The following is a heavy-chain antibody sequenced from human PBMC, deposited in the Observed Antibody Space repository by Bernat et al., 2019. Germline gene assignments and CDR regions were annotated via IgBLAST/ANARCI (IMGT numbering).Heavy chain of an antibody. J-gene: IGHJ3*02. CDR3: AKVNVPGIAAAGTADDACDI. Sequence: QVQLVESGGGVVQPGRSLRLSCAASGFTFSSYGMHWVRQAPGKGLEWVAVISYDGSNKYYADSVKGRFTISRDNSKNTLYLQMNSLRAEDTAVYYCAKVNVPGIAAAGTADDACDIWGQGTMVTVSS. CDR2: ISYDGSNK. CDR1: GFTFSSYG. V-gene: IGHV3-30*18. D-gene: IGHD6-13*01.